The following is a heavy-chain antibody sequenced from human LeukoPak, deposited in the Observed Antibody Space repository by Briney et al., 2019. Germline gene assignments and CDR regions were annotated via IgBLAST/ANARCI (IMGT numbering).Heavy chain of an antibody. CDR1: GFTFSSYW. Sequence: GGSLRLSCAASGFTFSSYWMSWVRQAPGKGLEWVANIKQDGSEKYYVDSVKGRFTISRDNAKNSLYLQMNSLRAEDTAVYYCARGGCCSSTSCFYFDYWGQGTLVTVSS. CDR2: IKQDGSEK. V-gene: IGHV3-7*01. D-gene: IGHD2-2*01. J-gene: IGHJ4*02. CDR3: ARGGCCSSTSCFYFDY.